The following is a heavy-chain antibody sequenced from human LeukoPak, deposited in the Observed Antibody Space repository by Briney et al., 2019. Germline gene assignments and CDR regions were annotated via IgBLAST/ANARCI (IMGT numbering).Heavy chain of an antibody. CDR2: IRYEGNNK. D-gene: IGHD6-19*01. V-gene: IGHV3-30*02. CDR3: ATEQWLDGNAFDI. Sequence: GGSLRLSCVASGLTFSNYGMLWVRQSQGKGLEWVAFIRYEGNNKLYADSMKGRFTISRDNSKNTLYLHINSLRAEDTAVYYCATEQWLDGNAFDIWGQGTMVTVSS. CDR1: GLTFSNYG. J-gene: IGHJ3*02.